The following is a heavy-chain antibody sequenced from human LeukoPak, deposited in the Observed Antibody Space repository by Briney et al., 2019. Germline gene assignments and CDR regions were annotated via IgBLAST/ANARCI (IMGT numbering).Heavy chain of an antibody. CDR1: GFTFSSYA. J-gene: IGHJ4*02. D-gene: IGHD1-26*01. V-gene: IGHV3-64*01. CDR2: ISSNGGST. Sequence: GGSLRLSCAASGFTFSSYAMHWVRQAPGKGLDYVSAISSNGGSTYYANSVKGRFTISRDNSKNTLYLQMGSLRAEDMAVYYCARPSLLYSGSYYYWGQGTLVTVSS. CDR3: ARPSLLYSGSYYY.